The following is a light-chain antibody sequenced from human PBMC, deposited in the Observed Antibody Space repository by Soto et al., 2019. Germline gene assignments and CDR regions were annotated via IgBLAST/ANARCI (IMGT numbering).Light chain of an antibody. Sequence: DIQMTQSPSSVSASVGDRVTITCRASQGINNMLAWYQQKPGKAPRLLISAASTLQSGVPSGFSGSASGRDFTLTISSLQTEDSATYYCQQYNRFPLTFGGGTRVEIK. CDR2: AAS. CDR3: QQYNRFPLT. V-gene: IGKV1-12*01. CDR1: QGINNM. J-gene: IGKJ4*01.